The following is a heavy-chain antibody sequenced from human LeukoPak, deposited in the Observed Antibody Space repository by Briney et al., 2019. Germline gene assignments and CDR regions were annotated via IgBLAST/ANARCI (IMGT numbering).Heavy chain of an antibody. CDR1: GGSISSYY. CDR3: ARSQSYNWNNMDV. D-gene: IGHD1/OR15-1a*01. V-gene: IGHV4-4*09. Sequence: SETLSLTCTVSGGSISSYYWSWIRQPPGKGLEWIGYIYTSGSTNYNPSLKSRVTISVDTSKNQFSLKLSSVTAADTAVYYCARSQSYNWNNMDVWGKGTTVTVSS. CDR2: IYTSGST. J-gene: IGHJ6*03.